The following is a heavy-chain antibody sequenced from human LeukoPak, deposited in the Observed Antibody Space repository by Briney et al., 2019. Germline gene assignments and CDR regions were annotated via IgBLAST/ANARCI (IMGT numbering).Heavy chain of an antibody. J-gene: IGHJ4*02. V-gene: IGHV3-49*03. CDR3: SRGSGWLSVY. Sequence: GGSLRLSCTASGFTFGDYLMSWFRQAPGKGLEWIGFISGGTTEYAASVKGRFTISRDDSTSIACLQMNSLTTVDTAVYYCSRGSGWLSVYWGQGTLVTVSS. CDR2: ISGGTT. D-gene: IGHD6-19*01. CDR1: GFTFGDYL.